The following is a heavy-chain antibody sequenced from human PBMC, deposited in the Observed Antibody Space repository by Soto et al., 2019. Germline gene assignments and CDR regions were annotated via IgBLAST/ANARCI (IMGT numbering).Heavy chain of an antibody. V-gene: IGHV1-18*01. D-gene: IGHD6-13*01. CDR1: GYTFTSYG. CDR3: AWVMAAAGTGWFDP. Sequence: ASVKVSCKASGYTFTSYGISWVRQAPGQGLEWMGWISAYNGNTNYAQKLQGRVTMTTDTSTSTAYMGLRSLRSDDTAVYYCAWVMAAAGTGWFDPWGQGTLVTVSS. CDR2: ISAYNGNT. J-gene: IGHJ5*02.